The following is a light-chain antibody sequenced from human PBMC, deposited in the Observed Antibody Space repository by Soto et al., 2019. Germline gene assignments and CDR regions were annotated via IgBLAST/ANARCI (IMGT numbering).Light chain of an antibody. J-gene: IGKJ4*01. CDR1: QDIRSS. CDR3: QQDSSWPLT. CDR2: GAS. V-gene: IGKV3-15*01. Sequence: EIAMTQSPATLSVSPGERVTLSCRASQDIRSSLAWYQQKPGQAPRLLIYGASIRATGVPATFSGSGSGTEFTLSISSLQSEHLGVYYCQQDSSWPLTFGGGTKV.